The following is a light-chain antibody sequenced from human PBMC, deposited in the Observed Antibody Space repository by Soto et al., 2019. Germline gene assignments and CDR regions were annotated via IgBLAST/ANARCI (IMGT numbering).Light chain of an antibody. J-gene: IGKJ1*01. CDR1: QGVXSN. CDR2: GAS. Sequence: EIVMTQSPATLSLSPGERATLSCRASQGVXSNLAWYEEKPGQAPRLLIYGASSRATGVPDRFSGTGSGTDFTLTISRLEPEDFAVYFCHHDASTFGQGTKVDI. CDR3: HHDAST. V-gene: IGKV3-20*01.